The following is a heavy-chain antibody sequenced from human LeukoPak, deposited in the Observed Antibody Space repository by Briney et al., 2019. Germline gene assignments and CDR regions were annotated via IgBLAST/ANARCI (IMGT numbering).Heavy chain of an antibody. CDR3: ARDGVLCSSTSCYDAFDI. J-gene: IGHJ3*02. CDR1: GFTFSSYS. CDR2: ISSGSSYI. D-gene: IGHD2-2*01. Sequence: PGGSLRLSCAASGFTFSSYSMNWVRQAPGKGLEWVSAISSGSSYIYYADSLKGRITISRDNAKNSLYLQMNSLRAEDTAVYYCARDGVLCSSTSCYDAFDIWGQGTMVSVSS. V-gene: IGHV3-21*01.